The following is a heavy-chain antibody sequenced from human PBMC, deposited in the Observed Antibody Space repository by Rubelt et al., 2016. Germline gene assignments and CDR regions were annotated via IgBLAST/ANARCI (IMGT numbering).Heavy chain of an antibody. CDR1: GYTFTSYG. CDR2: ISANNGDT. V-gene: IGHV1-18*01. Sequence: QVQLVQSGAEVKKPGASVKVSCKASGYTFTSYGFDWVRQAPGLGLEWMGWISANNGDTDYAQKVQGTVTLTTDKSTITGDMELRSWRSDDTAVYYCARAPRSTAAADYWGQGTLVTVSS. CDR3: ARAPRSTAAADY. J-gene: IGHJ4*02. D-gene: IGHD6-13*01.